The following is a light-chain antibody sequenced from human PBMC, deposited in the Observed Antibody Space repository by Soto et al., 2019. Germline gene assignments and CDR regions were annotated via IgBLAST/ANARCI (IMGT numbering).Light chain of an antibody. Sequence: EIVLTQSPGTLSLSPGERATLSCRASQSVSSSYLAWYQQKPGQAPRLLIFGASSRATGIPDRFTGSGSGTDFTLTISRLEPEDFAVYYCQQYGTSPVTFGQGTKV. CDR3: QQYGTSPVT. V-gene: IGKV3-20*01. J-gene: IGKJ1*01. CDR1: QSVSSSY. CDR2: GAS.